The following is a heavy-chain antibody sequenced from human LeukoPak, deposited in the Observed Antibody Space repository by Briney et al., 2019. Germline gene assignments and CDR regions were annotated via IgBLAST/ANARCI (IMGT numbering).Heavy chain of an antibody. CDR2: MNPNSGNT. CDR3: ARGFYDYVWGSYFRFDP. Sequence: ASVKVSCKASGYTFTGYYMHWVRQAPGQGLEWMGWMNPNSGNTGYAQKFQGRVTITRNTSISTAYMELSSLRSEDTAVYYCARGFYDYVWGSYFRFDPWGQGTLVTVSS. J-gene: IGHJ5*02. CDR1: GYTFTGYY. V-gene: IGHV1-8*03. D-gene: IGHD3-16*01.